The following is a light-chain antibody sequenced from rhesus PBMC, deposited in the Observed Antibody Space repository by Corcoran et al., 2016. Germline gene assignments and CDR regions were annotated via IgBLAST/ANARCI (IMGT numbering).Light chain of an antibody. CDR2: KAS. Sequence: DIQMTQSPSSLSASVGDTVTITCRASQSISSWLAWYQQKPGKAPKLLIYKASPLQSGAPSRFSGSGPGTDFTLTISSLQSEDFAAYYCQQYNSSPFTFGPGTNLDIK. V-gene: IGKV1-22*01. J-gene: IGKJ3*01. CDR3: QQYNSSPFT. CDR1: QSISSW.